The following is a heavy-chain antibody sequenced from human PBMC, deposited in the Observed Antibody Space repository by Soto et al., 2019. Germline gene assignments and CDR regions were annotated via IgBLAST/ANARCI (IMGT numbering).Heavy chain of an antibody. CDR1: GFTFSSYG. CDR2: ISYDGSNK. V-gene: IGHV3-30*18. CDR3: AKDLGSGYSGPMDV. Sequence: GGSLRLSCAASGFTFSSYGMHWVRQAPGKGLEWVAVISYDGSNKYYADSVKGRFTISRDNSKNTLYLQMNSLRAEDTAVYYCAKDLGSGYSGPMDVWGQGTTVTVSS. J-gene: IGHJ6*02. D-gene: IGHD3-22*01.